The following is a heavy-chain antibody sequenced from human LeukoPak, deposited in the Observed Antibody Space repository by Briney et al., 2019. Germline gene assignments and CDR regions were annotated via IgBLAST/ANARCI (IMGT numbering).Heavy chain of an antibody. Sequence: SETLSLTCAVYGGSFSGYYWSWIRQPAGKGLEWIGRIYTSGSTNYNPSLKSRVTMSVDTSKNQFSLKLSSVTAADTAVYYCASDTEQWLVRGYNWFDPWGQGTLVTVSS. CDR3: ASDTEQWLVRGYNWFDP. CDR1: GGSFSGYY. J-gene: IGHJ5*02. CDR2: IYTSGST. D-gene: IGHD6-19*01. V-gene: IGHV4-59*10.